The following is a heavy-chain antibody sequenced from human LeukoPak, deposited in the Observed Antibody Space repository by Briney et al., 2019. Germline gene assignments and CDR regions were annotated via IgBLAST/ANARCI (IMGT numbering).Heavy chain of an antibody. Sequence: SGTLSLTCAVSGGSISTSYWWSWVRQPPGKGLEWIGEIYHSGSTNYNPSLKSRVTISVDKFKNQFSLNLNSVTAADTAVYYCARKYYYGPGYFDYWGQGTLVTVSS. CDR2: IYHSGST. CDR1: GGSISTSYW. J-gene: IGHJ4*02. D-gene: IGHD3-10*01. V-gene: IGHV4-4*02. CDR3: ARKYYYGPGYFDY.